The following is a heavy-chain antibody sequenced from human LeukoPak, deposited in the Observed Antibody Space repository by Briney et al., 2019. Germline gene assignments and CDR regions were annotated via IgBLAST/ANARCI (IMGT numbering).Heavy chain of an antibody. CDR1: GFTFSDHY. V-gene: IGHV3-72*01. Sequence: GGSLRLSCAASGFTFSDHYMDWVRQAPGKGLEWVGRTRNKANSYTTEYAASVKGRFTISRDDSKNSLYLQMNSLKTEDTAVYYCTRTDISTGYYPFDYWGQGILVTVSS. CDR2: TRNKANSYTT. CDR3: TRTDISTGYYPFDY. D-gene: IGHD3-9*01. J-gene: IGHJ4*02.